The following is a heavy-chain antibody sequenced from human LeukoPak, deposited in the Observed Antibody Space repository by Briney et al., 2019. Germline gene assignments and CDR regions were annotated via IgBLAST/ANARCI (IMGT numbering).Heavy chain of an antibody. CDR1: GFTFNTYG. V-gene: IGHV3-30*03. CDR3: ATRYCSSTSCPYYYYYMDV. J-gene: IGHJ6*03. Sequence: PGRSLRLSCAASGFTFNTYGMHWVRQAPGKGLEWVAVISYDGSNKYYADSVKGRFTISRDNSKNTLYLQMNSLRAEDTAVYYCATRYCSSTSCPYYYYYMDVWGKGTTVTVSS. D-gene: IGHD2-2*01. CDR2: ISYDGSNK.